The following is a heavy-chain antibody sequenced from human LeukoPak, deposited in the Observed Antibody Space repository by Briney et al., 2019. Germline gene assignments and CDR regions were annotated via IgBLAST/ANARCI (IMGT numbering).Heavy chain of an antibody. CDR1: GYSFTSYG. CDR2: ISAYNGNT. J-gene: IGHJ4*02. V-gene: IGHV1-18*01. Sequence: ASVKVSCKASGYSFTSYGINWVRQAPGQGLEWMGWISAYNGNTNYAQRLQGRVTMTTDTSTSTAYMELRSLTSDDTAVYYCARVPSGGPFDYWGQGTLVTDSS. D-gene: IGHD2-15*01. CDR3: ARVPSGGPFDY.